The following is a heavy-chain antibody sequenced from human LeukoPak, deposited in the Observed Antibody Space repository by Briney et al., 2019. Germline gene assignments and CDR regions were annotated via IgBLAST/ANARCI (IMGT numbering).Heavy chain of an antibody. CDR1: GYTFTSYG. V-gene: IGHV1-18*01. CDR2: ISAYNGNT. J-gene: IGHJ4*02. Sequence: ASVKVSCKASGYTFTSYGISWVRQAPGQGLEWMGWISAYNGNTNYAQKLRGRVTMTTDTSTSTAYMELRSLRSDDTAVYYCARTELGYCSSTSCYNGSPDDYWGQGTLVTVSS. D-gene: IGHD2-2*02. CDR3: ARTELGYCSSTSCYNGSPDDY.